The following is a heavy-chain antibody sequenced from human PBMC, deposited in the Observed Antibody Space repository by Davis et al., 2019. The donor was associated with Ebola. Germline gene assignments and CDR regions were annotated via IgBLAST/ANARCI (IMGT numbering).Heavy chain of an antibody. J-gene: IGHJ5*02. CDR2: IYYSGST. V-gene: IGHV4-30-4*01. D-gene: IGHD2-2*01. CDR1: GGSISSGDYY. Sequence: PSETLSLTCTVSGGSISSGDYYWSWIRQPPGKGLEWIGYIYYSGSTYYNPSLKSRVTISVDTSKNQFSLKLSSVTAADTAVYYCASSTSPLENWFDPWGQGTLVTVSS. CDR3: ASSTSPLENWFDP.